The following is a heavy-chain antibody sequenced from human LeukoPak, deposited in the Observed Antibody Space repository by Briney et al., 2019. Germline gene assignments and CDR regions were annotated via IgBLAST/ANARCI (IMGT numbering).Heavy chain of an antibody. CDR1: GGSISSYY. Sequence: SETLSLTCTVSGGSISSYYWSWIRQPPGKGLEWIGYIYYSGSTNYNPSLKSRVTISVDTSKNQFSLKLSSVTAADTAVYYCARSDGSGSYHFDYWGQGTLVTVPS. D-gene: IGHD3-10*01. CDR3: ARSDGSGSYHFDY. V-gene: IGHV4-59*01. J-gene: IGHJ4*02. CDR2: IYYSGST.